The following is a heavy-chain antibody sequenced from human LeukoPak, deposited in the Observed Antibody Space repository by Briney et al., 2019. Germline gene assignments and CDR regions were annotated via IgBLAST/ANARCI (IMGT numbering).Heavy chain of an antibody. Sequence: GESLKISCKGSGYSFTNYWIGWVRQMPGKGLEWMGIIHPGDSDTRYSPSFQGQVTMSVDESITTAYLQWSSLKASDTAMYYCAGGGGQLWWTYWGQGTLVIVSS. CDR1: GYSFTNYW. V-gene: IGHV5-51*01. CDR2: IHPGDSDT. CDR3: AGGGGQLWWTY. J-gene: IGHJ4*02. D-gene: IGHD5-18*01.